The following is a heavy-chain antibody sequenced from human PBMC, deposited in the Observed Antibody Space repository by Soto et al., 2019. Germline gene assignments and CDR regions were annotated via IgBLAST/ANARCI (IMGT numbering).Heavy chain of an antibody. Sequence: SGPTLVNPTQTLTLTCTFSGFSLSTSGVGVGWIRQPPGKALEWLALIYWDDDKRYSPSLKSRLTITKDTSKNQVVLTMTNMDPVDTATYYCAHSPRPYYDILSRWVYFDYWGQGTLVTVSS. CDR2: IYWDDDK. V-gene: IGHV2-5*02. D-gene: IGHD3-9*01. CDR1: GFSLSTSGVG. CDR3: AHSPRPYYDILSRWVYFDY. J-gene: IGHJ4*02.